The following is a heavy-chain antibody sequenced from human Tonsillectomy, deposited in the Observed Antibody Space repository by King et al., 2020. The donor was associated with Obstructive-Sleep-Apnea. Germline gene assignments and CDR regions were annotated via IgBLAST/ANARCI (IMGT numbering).Heavy chain of an antibody. V-gene: IGHV1-69*12. J-gene: IGHJ3*02. CDR3: ATRGQTISGDAFDI. CDR2: IIPIFGTA. D-gene: IGHD3-10*01. Sequence: QLVQSGAEVKKPGSSVKVSCKASGGTFSSYAISWVRQAPGQGLEWMGGIIPIFGTANYAQKFQGRVTITADESTSTAYMELSRLRSEDTAVYYCATRGQTISGDAFDIWGQGTMVTVSS. CDR1: GGTFSSYA.